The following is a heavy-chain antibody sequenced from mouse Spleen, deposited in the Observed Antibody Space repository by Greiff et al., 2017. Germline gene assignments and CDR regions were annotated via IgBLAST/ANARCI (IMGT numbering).Heavy chain of an antibody. CDR3: TPYYSNSSLAH. V-gene: IGHV1-15*01. D-gene: IGHD2-5*01. CDR2: IDPETGGT. CDR1: GYTFTDYE. Sequence: QVQLKESGAELVRPGASVTLSCKASGYTFTDYEMHWVKQTPVHGLEWIGAIDPETGGTAYNQKFKGKAILTADKSSSTAYMELRSLTSEDSAVYYCTPYYSNSSLAHWGQGSLVTVSA. J-gene: IGHJ3*01.